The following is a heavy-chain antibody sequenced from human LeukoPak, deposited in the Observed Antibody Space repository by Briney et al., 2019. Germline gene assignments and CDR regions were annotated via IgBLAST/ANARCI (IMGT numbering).Heavy chain of an antibody. Sequence: PSETLSLTCTVSGGSISNYYWSWIRQPPAKGREWIGYIYYSGNTNYNPSLKSQVTISVDTSKNQSSLKLNSVTAADTAVYYCARVRYCSTNRCYDREFDNWGQGPLVTVSS. D-gene: IGHD2-2*01. CDR2: IYYSGNT. J-gene: IGHJ4*02. V-gene: IGHV4-59*01. CDR1: GGSISNYY. CDR3: ARVRYCSTNRCYDREFDN.